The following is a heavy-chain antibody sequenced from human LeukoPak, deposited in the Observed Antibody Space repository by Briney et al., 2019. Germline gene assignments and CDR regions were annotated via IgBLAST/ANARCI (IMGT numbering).Heavy chain of an antibody. J-gene: IGHJ4*02. CDR3: ASVTTYDYVWGSVYYFDY. CDR2: IYYSGST. CDR1: GGSISSYY. Sequence: SETLSLTCTVSGGSISSYYWSWIRQPPGKGLEWIGYIYYSGSTNYNPSLKSRVTISVDTSKNQFSLKLSSVTAADTAVYYCASVTTYDYVWGSVYYFDYWGQGTLVTVSS. D-gene: IGHD3-16*01. V-gene: IGHV4-59*08.